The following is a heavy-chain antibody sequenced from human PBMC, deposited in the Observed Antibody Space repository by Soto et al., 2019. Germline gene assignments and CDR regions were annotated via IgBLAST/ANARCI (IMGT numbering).Heavy chain of an antibody. V-gene: IGHV1-69*13. CDR1: GGTFSSYA. Sequence: ASVKVSCKASGGTFSSYAISWVRQAPGQGLEWMGGIIPIFGTANYAQKFQGRVTITADESTSTAYMELSSLRSEDTAVYYCEREFGDDSSGHNWFDPWGQGTLVNVSS. D-gene: IGHD3-22*01. J-gene: IGHJ5*02. CDR2: IIPIFGTA. CDR3: EREFGDDSSGHNWFDP.